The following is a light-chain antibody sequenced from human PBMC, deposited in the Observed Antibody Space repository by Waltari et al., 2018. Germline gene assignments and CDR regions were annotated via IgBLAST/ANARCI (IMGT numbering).Light chain of an antibody. CDR1: SSNIGSNY. V-gene: IGLV1-47*01. Sequence: QSVLTQPPSASGTPGQRVTISCSGSSSNIGSNYVYWYQQLPGTAPKLLIYRNNQRPPGVPDRFSGSKSGTSASLAISGLRSEDEADYYCAAWDDSLSGRVFGTGTKVTVL. CDR2: RNN. J-gene: IGLJ1*01. CDR3: AAWDDSLSGRV.